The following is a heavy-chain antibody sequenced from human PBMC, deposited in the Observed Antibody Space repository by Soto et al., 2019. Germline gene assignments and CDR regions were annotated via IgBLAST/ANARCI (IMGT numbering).Heavy chain of an antibody. J-gene: IGHJ6*02. V-gene: IGHV3-23*01. D-gene: IGHD6-13*01. CDR2: ISGNSDRT. CDR1: GFTFSSYA. Sequence: EVQLLESGGGLVQPGGSLRLSCAASGFTFSSYAMSWVRQAPGKGLEWVSLISGNSDRTNYADSVKGRFTISRDNSKNALYLQMNSLRGEDTAVYYCAKLGYSISWNDGMDVWGQGTTVTVSS. CDR3: AKLGYSISWNDGMDV.